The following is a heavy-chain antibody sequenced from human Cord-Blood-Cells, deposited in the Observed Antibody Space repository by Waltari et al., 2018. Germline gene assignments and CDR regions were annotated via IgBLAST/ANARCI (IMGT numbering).Heavy chain of an antibody. CDR2: ISGSGGST. D-gene: IGHD3-9*01. V-gene: IGHV3-23*01. CDR3: AKYPLHYDILTGYFDY. Sequence: EVQLLESGGGLVQPGGSLRLSCAASGFTFSSYAMSWVRQAPGEGLEWVSAISGSGGSTYYADSVKGRFTISRDNSKITLYLQMNSLRAEDTAVYYCAKYPLHYDILTGYFDYWGQGTLVTVSS. CDR1: GFTFSSYA. J-gene: IGHJ4*02.